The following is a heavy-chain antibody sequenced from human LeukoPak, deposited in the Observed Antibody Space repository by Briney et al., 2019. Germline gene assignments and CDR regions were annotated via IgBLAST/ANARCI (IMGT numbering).Heavy chain of an antibody. Sequence: ASVKVSCKAAGYTFTGYYMHWVRPAPGQGLEWMGWINPNSGGTNYPQKLQGRVTMTRDTSISTAYMELSRLRSDDTAVYYCARISYAVPSGWFDPWGQGTLVTVSS. CDR2: INPNSGGT. CDR1: GYTFTGYY. J-gene: IGHJ5*02. D-gene: IGHD4-17*01. V-gene: IGHV1-2*02. CDR3: ARISYAVPSGWFDP.